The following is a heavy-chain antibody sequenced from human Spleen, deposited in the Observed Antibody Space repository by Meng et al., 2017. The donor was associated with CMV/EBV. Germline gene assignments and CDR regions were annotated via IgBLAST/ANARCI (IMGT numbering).Heavy chain of an antibody. CDR1: GYKFPGYY. J-gene: IGHJ4*02. V-gene: IGHV1-2*02. Sequence: ASVKVSCKASGYKFPGYYIHCVRQAPGQGHEWMVWINPKSGGTMYAEKFQGRVTMTRDTSINTAYMELSRLRSDDTAGYYCASCLVPDYWGQGTLVTVSS. CDR2: INPKSGGT. CDR3: ASCLVPDY. D-gene: IGHD6-6*01.